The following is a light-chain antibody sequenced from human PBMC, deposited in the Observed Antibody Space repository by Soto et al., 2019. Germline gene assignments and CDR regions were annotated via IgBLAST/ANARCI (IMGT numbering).Light chain of an antibody. CDR2: KSS. Sequence: DIQMTQSPSTLSGSVGDRVTITCRASQTISSWLAWYQQKPGKAPKLLIYKSSTLKSGGPSRFSVSGSGTELTLTISSLQPDDFATYYCQHYNSYSEAFGQGTKVALK. J-gene: IGKJ1*01. V-gene: IGKV1-5*03. CDR1: QTISSW. CDR3: QHYNSYSEA.